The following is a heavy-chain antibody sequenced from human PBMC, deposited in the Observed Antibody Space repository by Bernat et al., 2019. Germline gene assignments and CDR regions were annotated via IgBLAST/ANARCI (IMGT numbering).Heavy chain of an antibody. CDR2: IYPGDSDT. CDR3: ARHACGGDCYSDY. J-gene: IGHJ4*02. V-gene: IGHV5-51*01. CDR1: GYSFSTHW. Sequence: EVQLVQSGAEVKKPGESLKISCKGSGYSFSTHWIAWVRQMPGKGLECMGIIYPGDSDTKYSPSFQGQVTISADKSINTAYLQVSGLKASDTAMYYCARHACGGDCYSDYWGQGTLVTVSS. D-gene: IGHD2-21*02.